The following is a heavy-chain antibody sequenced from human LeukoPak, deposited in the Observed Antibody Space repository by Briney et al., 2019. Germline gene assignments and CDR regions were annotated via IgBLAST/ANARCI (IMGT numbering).Heavy chain of an antibody. J-gene: IGHJ4*02. CDR3: ARRDYDGGGGY. Sequence: PSETLSLTCTVSGGSISSSSYYWGWLRQPPGKGLEWIGSIYYSGSTYYNPSLKSRVTISVDTSKNQFSLKLSSVTAADTAVYYCARRDYDGGGGYWGQGTLVTVSS. D-gene: IGHD4-17*01. CDR2: IYYSGST. CDR1: GGSISSSSYY. V-gene: IGHV4-39*07.